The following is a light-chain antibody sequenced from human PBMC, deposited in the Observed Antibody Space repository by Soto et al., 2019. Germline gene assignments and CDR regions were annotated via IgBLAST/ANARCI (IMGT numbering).Light chain of an antibody. CDR2: WAS. J-gene: IGKJ1*01. CDR1: QSVLYSSNNKNY. CDR3: QQYYSNPRT. V-gene: IGKV4-1*01. Sequence: DIVMTQSPDSLAVSLGERATINCKYSQSVLYSSNNKNYLAWYQQKPGQPPKLLIYWASTRESGVPDRFSGSGSGTDFTLTISSLQAEDVAVYYCQQYYSNPRTFGQGTKVEIK.